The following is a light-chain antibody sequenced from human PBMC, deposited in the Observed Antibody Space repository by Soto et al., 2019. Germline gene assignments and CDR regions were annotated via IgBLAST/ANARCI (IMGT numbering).Light chain of an antibody. Sequence: QSALTQPASVSGSPGQSITISCTGTSSDVGGYSYVSWYQQYPGKAPKLMIYEVSNRPSGVSNRFSGSKSGNTASLTISGLQAEDEAYYYCSSYTSSSTLVFGPGTKVTVL. J-gene: IGLJ1*01. CDR3: SSYTSSSTLV. V-gene: IGLV2-14*01. CDR2: EVS. CDR1: SSDVGGYSY.